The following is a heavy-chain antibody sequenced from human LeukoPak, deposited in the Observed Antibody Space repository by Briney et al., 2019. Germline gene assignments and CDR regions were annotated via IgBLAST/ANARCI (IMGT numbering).Heavy chain of an antibody. CDR2: ISSSSSYI. D-gene: IGHD3-10*01. J-gene: IGHJ4*02. Sequence: GGSLRLSCAASGFTFSSYSMNWVRQAPGKGLEWVSSISSSSSYIYYADSVKGRFTISGDNAKNSLYLQMNSLRAEDTAVYYCARDMVRGVTPIDYWGQGTLVTVSS. V-gene: IGHV3-21*01. CDR1: GFTFSSYS. CDR3: ARDMVRGVTPIDY.